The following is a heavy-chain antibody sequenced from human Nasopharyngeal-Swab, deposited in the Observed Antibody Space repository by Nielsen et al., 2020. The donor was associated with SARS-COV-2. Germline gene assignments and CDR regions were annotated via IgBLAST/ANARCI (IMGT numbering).Heavy chain of an antibody. CDR1: GYSFNSYW. V-gene: IGHV5-51*01. J-gene: IGHJ6*03. CDR2: IYPGDSDT. CDR3: ARHGYSSSWANYYYYYMDV. Sequence: GGSLRLFCKGSGYSFNSYWIGWVRQMPGKGLEWMGIIYPGDSDTRYSPSFQGQVTISADKSISNAYLQWSSLKASDTAMYYCARHGYSSSWANYYYYYMDVWGKGTTVTVSS. D-gene: IGHD6-13*01.